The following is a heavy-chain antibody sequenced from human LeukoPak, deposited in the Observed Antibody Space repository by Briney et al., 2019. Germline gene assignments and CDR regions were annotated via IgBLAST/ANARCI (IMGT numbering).Heavy chain of an antibody. V-gene: IGHV3-21*01. CDR1: GFTFSSYS. J-gene: IGHJ3*02. CDR2: ISSDSNYI. Sequence: SGGSLRLSCAASGFTFSSYSMNWVRQAPGKELEWVSSISSDSNYIFYADSVQGRFTISRDNAENSLFLQMNSLRAEDTAVYYCASRYCTSTNCYAFDIWGQGTMVTVSS. D-gene: IGHD2-2*01. CDR3: ASRYCTSTNCYAFDI.